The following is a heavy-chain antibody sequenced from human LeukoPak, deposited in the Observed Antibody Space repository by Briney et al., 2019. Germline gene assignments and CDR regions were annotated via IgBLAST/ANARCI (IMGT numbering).Heavy chain of an antibody. CDR2: IHYSGTT. Sequence: PSETLSLTCTVSGGSISSYFWNWVRQPPGEGLEWIGYIHYSGTTDYNPSLKSRVTISLDVSKSQFSLSLNSVTAADTAMYYCARDAAGYSSSWEFDYWGQGILVTVSS. CDR3: ARDAAGYSSSWEFDY. CDR1: GGSISSYF. J-gene: IGHJ4*02. D-gene: IGHD6-13*01. V-gene: IGHV4-59*01.